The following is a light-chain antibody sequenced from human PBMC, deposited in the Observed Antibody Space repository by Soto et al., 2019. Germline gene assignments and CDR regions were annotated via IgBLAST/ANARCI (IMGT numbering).Light chain of an antibody. CDR3: HQRQSWPRT. CDR2: DAS. CDR1: QNIHNH. V-gene: IGKV3-11*01. J-gene: IGKJ1*01. Sequence: MSQSPATLSVSPWERVTLSCRASQNIHNHMSWFLQKPGQTPRLLIYDASNRAAGIPARFSASGTGTDFTLTISDVQPEDFAVYYCHQRQSWPRTFGQGTKVDIK.